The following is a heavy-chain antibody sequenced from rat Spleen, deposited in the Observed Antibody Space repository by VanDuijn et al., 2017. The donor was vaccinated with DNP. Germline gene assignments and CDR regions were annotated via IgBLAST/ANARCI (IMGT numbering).Heavy chain of an antibody. D-gene: IGHD1-10*01. CDR2: ITSGTGTT. CDR1: GFPFNNYL. J-gene: IGHJ3*01. CDR3: ASLNNYNWFAY. Sequence: EVQLVESGGDLVQPGRSLRLSCVASGFPFNNYLMTWIRQVPGKGLEWIASITSGTGTTSYGDSVKGRFTISRDNAKSTLYLQMDSLRSEDTATYYCASLNNYNWFAYWGQGTLVTVSS. V-gene: IGHV5-31*01.